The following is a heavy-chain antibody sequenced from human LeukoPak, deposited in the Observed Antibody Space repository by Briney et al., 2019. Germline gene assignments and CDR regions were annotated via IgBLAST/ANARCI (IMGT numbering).Heavy chain of an antibody. D-gene: IGHD5-12*01. V-gene: IGHV1-2*02. CDR2: INPNSGGT. J-gene: IGHJ5*02. CDR3: ARYIVATRRFDP. CDR1: GYTFTGYY. Sequence: ASVKVSCKASGYTFTGYYMHWVRQSPGQGLEWMGWINPNSGGTNYAQKFQGRVTMTRDTSISTAYMELSRLRSDDTAVYYCARYIVATRRFDPWGQGTLVTVSS.